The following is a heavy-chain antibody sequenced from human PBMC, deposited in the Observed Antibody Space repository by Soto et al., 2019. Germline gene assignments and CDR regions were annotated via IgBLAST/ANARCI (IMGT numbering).Heavy chain of an antibody. V-gene: IGHV3-23*01. CDR2: FTASAAIT. J-gene: IGHJ2*01. CDR3: AKRYALNRGGLYFDL. CDR1: GFTFSSYA. Sequence: EVQLLESGGGLVQPGGSLRLSCVASGFTFSSYAMSWVRQAPGKGLEWVSTFTASAAITTYADSVKGRFTISRDNSKNTLYLQMNSLRVEDTAVYYCAKRYALNRGGLYFDLWGRGSLVTVSS. D-gene: IGHD3-10*01.